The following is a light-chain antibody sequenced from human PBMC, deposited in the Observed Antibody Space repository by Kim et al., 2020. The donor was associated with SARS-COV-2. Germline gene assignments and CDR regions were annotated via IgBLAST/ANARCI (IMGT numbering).Light chain of an antibody. V-gene: IGLV2-14*03. CDR3: SSYTSSSNTFV. CDR2: DVS. J-gene: IGLJ1*01. CDR1: SSDVGGYNY. Sequence: LTQPASVSGSPGQSITISCTGTSSDVGGYNYVSWYQQHPGKAPKLMIYDVSNRPSGVSNRFSGSKSGNTASLTISGLQAEDEADYYCSSYTSSSNTFVFGTGTKVTVL.